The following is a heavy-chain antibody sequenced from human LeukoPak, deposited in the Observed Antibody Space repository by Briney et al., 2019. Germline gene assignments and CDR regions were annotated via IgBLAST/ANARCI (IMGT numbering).Heavy chain of an antibody. CDR3: ARDSTVRGVIPFDY. CDR1: GYTFTGYY. D-gene: IGHD3-10*01. J-gene: IGHJ4*02. V-gene: IGHV1-2*02. Sequence: GASVKVSCKASGYTFTGYYMHWVRQAPGQGLEWMGWINPNSGGTNYAQKFQGRVTMTRDTSISTAYMELSRLRSDDTAVYYCARDSTVRGVIPFDYCGQGTLVTVSS. CDR2: INPNSGGT.